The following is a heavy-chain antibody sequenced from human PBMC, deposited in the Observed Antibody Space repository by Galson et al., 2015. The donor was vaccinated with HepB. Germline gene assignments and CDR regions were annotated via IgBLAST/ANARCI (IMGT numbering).Heavy chain of an antibody. Sequence: SVKVSCKASGYTFTNYDFNWVRQATGQGLEWMGWMNPHNGDTGYAQQFQGRVTMTWNTSISTAYMELSSLRSEDTAVYYCAGQRISIIVDWGQGTLVTVSS. CDR3: AGQRISIIVD. CDR1: GYTFTNYD. J-gene: IGHJ4*02. CDR2: MNPHNGDT. V-gene: IGHV1-8*01. D-gene: IGHD2-15*01.